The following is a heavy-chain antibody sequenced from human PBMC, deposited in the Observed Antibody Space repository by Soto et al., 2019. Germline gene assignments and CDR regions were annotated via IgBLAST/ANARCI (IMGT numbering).Heavy chain of an antibody. J-gene: IGHJ6*01. D-gene: IGHD3-9*01. CDR3: ARDNSSFLNGYDRRHDYYGMDV. Sequence: HVQLVESGGGLVEPGGSLRLSCAASGFSFSDYYVNWIRQAPGKGLEWISYTGRSLYPIYYADSVKGRFSISRDSAKNSVFLQMNSLRVEDTVVYYFARDNSSFLNGYDRRHDYYGMDVWGRGTTVIVSS. V-gene: IGHV3-11*01. CDR2: TGRSLYPI. CDR1: GFSFSDYY.